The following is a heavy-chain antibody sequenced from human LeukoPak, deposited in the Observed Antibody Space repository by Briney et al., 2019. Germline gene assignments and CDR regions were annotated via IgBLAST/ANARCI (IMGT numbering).Heavy chain of an antibody. Sequence: SETLSLTCSVSGVSINNYYWSWIREPPGRGLEWIGYVYYSGSTNYNPSLKGRVTISVDTSKNQFSLKLSSVTAADTAVYYCARSRGYSGYAYDAFDIWGQGTMVTVSS. D-gene: IGHD5-12*01. CDR3: ARSRGYSGYAYDAFDI. V-gene: IGHV4-59*01. J-gene: IGHJ3*02. CDR1: GVSINNYY. CDR2: VYYSGST.